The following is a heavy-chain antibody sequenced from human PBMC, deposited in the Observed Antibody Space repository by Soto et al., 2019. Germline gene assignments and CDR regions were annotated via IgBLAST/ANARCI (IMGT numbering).Heavy chain of an antibody. CDR3: ARQGGVAGRHFDY. D-gene: IGHD6-19*01. J-gene: IGHJ4*02. CDR2: IYYSGST. V-gene: IGHV4-30-2*03. Sequence: SETLSLTCAVSGGSISRGGYSWSWIRQPPGKGLEWIGYIYYSGSTYYNPSLKSRVTISVDTSKNQFSLKLSSVTAADPAVYYCARQGGVAGRHFDYWGQGTLVTVSS. CDR1: GGSISRGGYS.